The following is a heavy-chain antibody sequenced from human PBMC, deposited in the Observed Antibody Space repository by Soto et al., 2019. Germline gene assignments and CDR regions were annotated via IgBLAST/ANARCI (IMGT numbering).Heavy chain of an antibody. CDR1: GFTFSSYS. CDR3: ARDMDWNYVNWFDP. CDR2: ISSSSSTI. Sequence: GGSLRLSCAASGFTFSSYSMNWVRQAPGKGLEWVSYISSSSSTIYYADSVKGRFTISRDNAKNSLYLQMNSLRAEDTAVYYCARDMDWNYVNWFDPWGQGTLVTVSS. D-gene: IGHD1-7*01. J-gene: IGHJ5*02. V-gene: IGHV3-48*01.